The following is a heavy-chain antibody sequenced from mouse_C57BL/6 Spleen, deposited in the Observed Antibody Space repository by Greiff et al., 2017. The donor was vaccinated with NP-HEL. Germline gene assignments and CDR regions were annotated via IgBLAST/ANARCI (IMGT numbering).Heavy chain of an antibody. CDR2: INPNNGGT. CDR3: ARSNYYGSPLDY. CDR1: GYTFTDYY. J-gene: IGHJ2*01. D-gene: IGHD1-1*01. Sequence: EVQLQQSGPELVKPGASVKISCKASGYTFTDYYMNWVKQSHGKSLEWIGDINPNNGGTSYNQKFKGKATLTVDKSSSTAYMELRSLTSEDSAVYYCARSNYYGSPLDYWGQGTTLTVSS. V-gene: IGHV1-26*01.